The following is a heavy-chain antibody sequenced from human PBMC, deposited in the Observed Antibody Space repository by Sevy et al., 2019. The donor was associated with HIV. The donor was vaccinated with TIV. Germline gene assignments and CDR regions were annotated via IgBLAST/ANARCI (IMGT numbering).Heavy chain of an antibody. J-gene: IGHJ6*02. CDR1: GFTFSRYW. CDR3: VRDRDDSSGFGMDV. D-gene: IGHD5-12*01. Sequence: GGSLRLSCAASGFTFSRYWMSWVRQAPGKGLEWVANIKQEGSEKYYVDSVKGRFIISRDNAKKSLFLQMNSLRAEDTAVYYCVRDRDDSSGFGMDVWGQGTTVTVSS. V-gene: IGHV3-7*01. CDR2: IKQEGSEK.